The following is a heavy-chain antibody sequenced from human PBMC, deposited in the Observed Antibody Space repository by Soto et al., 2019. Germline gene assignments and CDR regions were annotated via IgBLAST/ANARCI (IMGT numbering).Heavy chain of an antibody. CDR3: ARTYSSSWSPFDY. V-gene: IGHV4-34*01. CDR1: GGSFSGYY. Sequence: QVQLQQWGAGLLKPSETLSLTCAVYGGSFSGYYWSWIRQPPGKGLEWIGEINHIGGTNYNPSLKSRVTISVDTSKNQFSLRLSSVTAADTAVYYCARTYSSSWSPFDYWGQGTLVTVSS. J-gene: IGHJ4*02. CDR2: INHIGGT. D-gene: IGHD6-13*01.